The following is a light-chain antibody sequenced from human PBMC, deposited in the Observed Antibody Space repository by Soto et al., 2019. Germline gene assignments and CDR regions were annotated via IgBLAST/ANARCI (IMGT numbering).Light chain of an antibody. CDR2: DVG. CDR3: SSWTTSSTPLYV. Sequence: HSVLTQPASVSGSPGQSISISCTGTSSDIGGYNHVSWYQQHPGKAPKLMIYDVGNRPSGVSNRFSGSKSGNTASLTISGLQAEDEADYYCSSWTTSSTPLYVFGTGTKVTVL. CDR1: SSDIGGYNH. V-gene: IGLV2-14*03. J-gene: IGLJ1*01.